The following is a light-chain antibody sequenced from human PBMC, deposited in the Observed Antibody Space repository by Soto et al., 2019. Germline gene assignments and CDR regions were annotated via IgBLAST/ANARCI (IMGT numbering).Light chain of an antibody. V-gene: IGLV1-51*01. Sequence: SALTQPPSVSAAPGQKVTISCSGSSSNIGGNSVSWYQQPPGTAPKLLIYDDNKRPSGIPDRFSGSKSGTSATLGITGFQTGDEADYYCGSWDSSLSAYVFGTGTKVTV. J-gene: IGLJ1*01. CDR3: GSWDSSLSAYV. CDR1: SSNIGGNS. CDR2: DDN.